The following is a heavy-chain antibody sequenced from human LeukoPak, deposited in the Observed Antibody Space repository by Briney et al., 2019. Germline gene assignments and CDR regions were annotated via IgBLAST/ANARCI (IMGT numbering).Heavy chain of an antibody. CDR1: GFTFSSYA. Sequence: PGGSLRLSCVASGFTFSSYAMSWVRQAPGKGLEWVSAITGSGGTTYYADSVKGRFTISRDNSKNTLYLQMNSLRAEDTAVYYCAKHTLVVTAIYYWGQGTLVTVSS. D-gene: IGHD2-21*02. CDR3: AKHTLVVTAIYY. V-gene: IGHV3-23*01. CDR2: ITGSGGTT. J-gene: IGHJ4*02.